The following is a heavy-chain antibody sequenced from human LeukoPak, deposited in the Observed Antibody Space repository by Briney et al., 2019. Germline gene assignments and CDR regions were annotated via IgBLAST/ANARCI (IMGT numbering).Heavy chain of an antibody. V-gene: IGHV3-33*06. CDR2: IWYDGSNK. CDR3: AKDPSRDGYNTGDY. CDR1: GFTFSSYG. D-gene: IGHD5-24*01. J-gene: IGHJ4*02. Sequence: GGSLRLSCTACGFTFSSYGMHWVRQPPGKGLGWVAVIWYDGSNKYYADSVKGRFTISRDNSKNTLYLQMNSLRAEDTAVYYCAKDPSRDGYNTGDYWGQGTLVTVSS.